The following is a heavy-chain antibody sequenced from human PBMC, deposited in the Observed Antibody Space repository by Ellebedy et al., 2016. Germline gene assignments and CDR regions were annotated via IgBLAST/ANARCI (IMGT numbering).Heavy chain of an antibody. D-gene: IGHD4-23*01. CDR2: INPTGVST. CDR3: ARDRGDGGSFDY. V-gene: IGHV1-46*01. Sequence: ASVKVSCKASESTFSIYYVHWVRQAPGQGLEWMGKINPTGVSTTYPQKFQGRVTMTRDTSTSTVYMELNSLTSEDTAVYYCARDRGDGGSFDYWGQGTLVTVSS. J-gene: IGHJ4*02. CDR1: ESTFSIYY.